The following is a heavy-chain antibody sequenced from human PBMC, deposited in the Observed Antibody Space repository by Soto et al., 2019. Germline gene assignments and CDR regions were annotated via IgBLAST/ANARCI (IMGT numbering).Heavy chain of an antibody. CDR2: IIVYNGNT. CDR3: ARIVGADRRWFDP. D-gene: IGHD1-26*01. CDR1: GYTFTSYG. J-gene: IGHJ5*02. Sequence: APVKVSCKASGYTFTSYGISWARHAPGQGLEWMGWIIVYNGNTNYAQKLQGRVTMTTDTSTSTVYMERRSLRSDDTAVYYCARIVGADRRWFDPWGQGTLVTVSS. V-gene: IGHV1-18*01.